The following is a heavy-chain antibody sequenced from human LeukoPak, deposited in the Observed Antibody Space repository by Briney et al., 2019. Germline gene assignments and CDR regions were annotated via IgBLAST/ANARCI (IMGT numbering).Heavy chain of an antibody. J-gene: IGHJ2*01. CDR2: VYYTGST. CDR3: ARGTDGRRFFDL. D-gene: IGHD5-24*01. CDR1: AVGTSY. Sequence: SETLSLTCTVPAVGTSYWSWIRQSPGKGLEWSGFVYYTGSTNYNPSLMSRVTISVDTSKNQFSLKMNSVVAADTAIYYCARGTDGRRFFDLWGRGTLVTVSS. V-gene: IGHV4-59*02.